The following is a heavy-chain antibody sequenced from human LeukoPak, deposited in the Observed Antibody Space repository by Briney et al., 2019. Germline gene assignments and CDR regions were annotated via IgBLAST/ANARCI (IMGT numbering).Heavy chain of an antibody. D-gene: IGHD6-19*01. CDR1: AYSIRNDYY. V-gene: IGHV4-61*01. J-gene: IGHJ4*02. CDR2: IYYSGST. Sequence: SETLSLTCTVSAYSIRNDYYWSWIRQPPGKGLEWIGYIYYSGSTNYNPSLKSRVTISVDTSKNQFSLKLSSVTAADTAVYYCASHQWLASSIDYWGQGTLVTVSS. CDR3: ASHQWLASSIDY.